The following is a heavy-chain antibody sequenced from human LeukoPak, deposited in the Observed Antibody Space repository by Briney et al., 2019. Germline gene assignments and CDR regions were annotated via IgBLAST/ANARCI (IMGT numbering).Heavy chain of an antibody. J-gene: IGHJ4*02. CDR2: IYYSGST. CDR3: ARHYLGGNYPDYFNH. V-gene: IGHV4-30-4*01. Sequence: SETLSLTCTVSGGSISSGDYYWSWIRQPPGKGLEWIGYIYYSGSTYYNPSLKSRVTISVDTSKNQFSLKLSSVTAADTALYSCARHYLGGNYPDYFNHWGQGTLVTVSS. CDR1: GGSISSGDYY. D-gene: IGHD1-26*01.